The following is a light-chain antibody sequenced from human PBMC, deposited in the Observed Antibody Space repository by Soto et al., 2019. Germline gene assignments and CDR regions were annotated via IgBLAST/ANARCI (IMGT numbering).Light chain of an antibody. CDR1: QSVSNN. J-gene: IGKJ1*01. CDR3: QQYNNWPRVT. V-gene: IGKV3-15*01. CDR2: GAS. Sequence: ESVLTQSPGTLSLSPGERATLSCRASQSVSNNYLAWYQQKPCQAPRLLIYGASTRATGIPARFSGSGSGTEFTLTISSLQSEDFAVYYCQQYNNWPRVTFGQGTKVDIK.